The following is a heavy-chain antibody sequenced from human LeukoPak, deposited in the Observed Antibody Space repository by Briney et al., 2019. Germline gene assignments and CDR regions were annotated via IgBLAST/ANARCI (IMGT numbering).Heavy chain of an antibody. V-gene: IGHV3-33*01. CDR3: ARDRAVSDNRWSLDP. Sequence: GGSLRLSCAASGFTFSTFGMHWVRQAPGKGLEWVAAIGSDGRNKYSADSVRGRFTISRDNSKNTLDLHMNSLRTEDTAVYYCARDRAVSDNRWSLDPWGQGTLVTASS. J-gene: IGHJ5*02. CDR2: IGSDGRNK. CDR1: GFTFSTFG. D-gene: IGHD4-23*01.